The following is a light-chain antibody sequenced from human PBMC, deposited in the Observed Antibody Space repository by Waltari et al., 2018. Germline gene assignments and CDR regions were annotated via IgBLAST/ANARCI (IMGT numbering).Light chain of an antibody. J-gene: IGKJ4*01. V-gene: IGKV1-33*01. CDR2: DAS. CDR3: QQFYDLPLT. CDR1: QDINYY. Sequence: DRQMTESASCLSAFVGGRDSIPCQASQDINYYLNWYQQKPGKAPKLLIYDASNLAIGVPSRFSGGGSGTDFTFTITSLQPEDIATYYCQQFYDLPLTFGRGTKVEIK.